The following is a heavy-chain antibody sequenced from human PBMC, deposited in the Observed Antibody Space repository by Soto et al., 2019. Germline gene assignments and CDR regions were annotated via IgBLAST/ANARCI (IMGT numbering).Heavy chain of an antibody. Sequence: GGSLRLSCAASGFALSDFIMNWVRQAPGKGLEWVSSITGGSVTSYYADSVKGRFAISRDNSNNMLYLQLNSLRAEDTAIYYCARDSRNLDYWGQGTLVTVSS. CDR1: GFALSDFI. V-gene: IGHV3-23*01. CDR3: ARDSRNLDY. CDR2: ITGGSVTS. J-gene: IGHJ4*02. D-gene: IGHD1-1*01.